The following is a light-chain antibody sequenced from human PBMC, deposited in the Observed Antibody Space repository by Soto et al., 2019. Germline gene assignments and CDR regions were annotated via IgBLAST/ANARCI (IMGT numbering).Light chain of an antibody. CDR3: QQYGSSPPTYT. J-gene: IGKJ2*01. CDR1: QSVSSSY. Sequence: ESVLTQSPGTLSLSPGERATLSCRASQSVSSSYLAWYQQKPGQAPRLLIYGASSRATGIPDRFSGSGSGTDFTLTISRLEPEDFAVYYCQQYGSSPPTYTFGQGTKVDIK. V-gene: IGKV3-20*01. CDR2: GAS.